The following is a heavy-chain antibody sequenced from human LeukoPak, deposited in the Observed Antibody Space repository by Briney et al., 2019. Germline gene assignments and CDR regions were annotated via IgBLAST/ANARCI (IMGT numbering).Heavy chain of an antibody. J-gene: IGHJ6*03. V-gene: IGHV3-9*03. Sequence: GGSLRLSCAGSGFSFDDYGMNWVRLAPGKGLEWVSGISWNSLTIAYAESVKGRFTLSRDNAKNSLYLQMNSLRVEDMALYYCAKDQGPAARGYMDVWGKGTTVIVSS. CDR3: AKDQGPAARGYMDV. CDR2: ISWNSLTI. D-gene: IGHD2-2*01. CDR1: GFSFDDYG.